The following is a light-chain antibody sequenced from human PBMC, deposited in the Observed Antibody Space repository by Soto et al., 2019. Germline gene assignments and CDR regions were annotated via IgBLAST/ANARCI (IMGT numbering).Light chain of an antibody. Sequence: EIVLTQSPGALSLSPGERATLSCRASQSVSSSYLAWYQQKPGQAPRLLIYGASSRATGIPDRFSGSGSGTDFIFTFSRLEPEDFAVYYCQQYGSSPRTFGQGTKVDIK. CDR3: QQYGSSPRT. J-gene: IGKJ1*01. CDR1: QSVSSSY. CDR2: GAS. V-gene: IGKV3-20*01.